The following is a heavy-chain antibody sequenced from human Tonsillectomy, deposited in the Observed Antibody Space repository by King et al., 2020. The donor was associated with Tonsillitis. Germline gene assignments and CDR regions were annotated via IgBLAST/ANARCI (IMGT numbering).Heavy chain of an antibody. J-gene: IGHJ3*02. D-gene: IGHD3-10*01. Sequence: VQLVESGRGLVQPGRSLRLSCAASGFTFDDYAIHWVRQAPGKGLEWVSGISWNGGSIVYVDSVKGRFTISRDNAKNSLYLQMNSLRAEDTALYYCAKIAGGGSGSYYDAFDIWGQGTMVTVSS. V-gene: IGHV3-9*01. CDR2: ISWNGGSI. CDR3: AKIAGGGSGSYYDAFDI. CDR1: GFTFDDYA.